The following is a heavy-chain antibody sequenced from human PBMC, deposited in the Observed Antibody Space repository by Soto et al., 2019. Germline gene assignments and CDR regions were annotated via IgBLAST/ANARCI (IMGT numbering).Heavy chain of an antibody. V-gene: IGHV1-69*06. J-gene: IGHJ6*02. Sequence: QVQLVQSGAEVKKPGSSVKVSCKASGGTFSSYAISWVRQAPGQGLEWMGGITPIFGTANYAQKFQGRVTITADKSTSTAYMELSSLRSEDTAVYYCARGRYYYDSSGYRRHYYYGMDVWGQGTTVTVSS. CDR1: GGTFSSYA. CDR2: ITPIFGTA. D-gene: IGHD3-22*01. CDR3: ARGRYYYDSSGYRRHYYYGMDV.